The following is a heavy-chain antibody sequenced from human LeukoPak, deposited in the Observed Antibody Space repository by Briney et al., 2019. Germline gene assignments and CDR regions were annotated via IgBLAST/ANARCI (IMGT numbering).Heavy chain of an antibody. J-gene: IGHJ4*02. D-gene: IGHD3-3*01. V-gene: IGHV4-59*08. Sequence: SETLSLTCTVSGGSISSYYWSWIRQPPGKRLEWIGYIYYSGSTNYNPSLKSRVTISVDTSKNQFSLKLSSVTAADTAVYYCARTRYYDFWSGYSDYWGQGTLVTVSS. CDR3: ARTRYYDFWSGYSDY. CDR1: GGSISSYY. CDR2: IYYSGST.